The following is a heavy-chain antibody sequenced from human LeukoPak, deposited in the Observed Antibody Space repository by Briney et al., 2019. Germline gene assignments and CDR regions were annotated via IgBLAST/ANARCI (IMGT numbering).Heavy chain of an antibody. D-gene: IGHD2-8*01. V-gene: IGHV4-59*01. CDR3: ARDRVGMVF. CDR1: GGSISSYY. CDR2: IYHSGST. Sequence: SETLSLTCTVSGGSISSYYWSWIRQPPGKGLEWIGYIYHSGSTNYNPSLKSRVTISVDTSKNQFSLKLGSVTAADTAVYYCARDRVGMVFWGQGSLVTVSS. J-gene: IGHJ4*02.